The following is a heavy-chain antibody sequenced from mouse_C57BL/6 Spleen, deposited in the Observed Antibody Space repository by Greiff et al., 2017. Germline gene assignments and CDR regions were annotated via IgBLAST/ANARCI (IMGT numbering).Heavy chain of an antibody. CDR2: IDPSDSET. CDR3: ARGGYDYDVWFAY. D-gene: IGHD2-4*01. J-gene: IGHJ3*01. V-gene: IGHV1-52*01. CDR1: GYTFTSYW. Sequence: QVQLQQPGAELVRPGSSVKLSCKASGYTFTSYWMHWVKQRPIQGLEWIGNIDPSDSETHYNQKFKDKATLTVDKSSSTAYMQLSSLTSEDSAVYYCARGGYDYDVWFAYWGQGTLVTVSA.